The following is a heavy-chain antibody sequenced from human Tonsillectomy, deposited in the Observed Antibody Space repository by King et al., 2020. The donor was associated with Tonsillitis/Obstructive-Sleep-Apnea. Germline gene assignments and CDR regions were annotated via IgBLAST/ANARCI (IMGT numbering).Heavy chain of an antibody. D-gene: IGHD3-3*01. CDR3: ARAYYDFWSGYVNAFDI. CDR2: IYPGDSDT. J-gene: IGHJ3*02. CDR1: GYSFTNYW. Sequence: EQLVQSGAEVKKPGESLQISCKGSGYSFTNYWIGWVRQMPGKGLEWMGIIYPGDSDTRYSPSFQGQVTISADKSISTAYLQWSSLKASDTAIYYCARAYYDFWSGYVNAFDIWGQGTMVTVSS. V-gene: IGHV5-51*01.